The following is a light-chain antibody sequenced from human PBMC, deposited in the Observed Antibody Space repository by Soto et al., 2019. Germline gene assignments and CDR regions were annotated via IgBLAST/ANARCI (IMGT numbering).Light chain of an antibody. CDR3: QQSYSTPLYT. V-gene: IGKV1-39*01. J-gene: IGKJ2*01. CDR1: QSITNC. CDR2: AAS. Sequence: DIQMTQSPSSLSASVGDRVTITCRASQSITNCLNWYQQKPGKAPKLLIFAASSLRSGVPSRFSGSGSGTDFTLTISNLQPEDFATYYCQQSYSTPLYTFGQGTKLEIK.